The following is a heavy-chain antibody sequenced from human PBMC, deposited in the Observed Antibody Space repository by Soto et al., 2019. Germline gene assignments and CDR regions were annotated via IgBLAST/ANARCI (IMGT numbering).Heavy chain of an antibody. D-gene: IGHD2-21*02. CDR1: GFSFDEYG. V-gene: IGHV3-9*01. CDR2: ISRNSGTI. Sequence: EVQLVESGGGLVQPGRSLRLSCAASGFSFDEYGMHWVRQAPGKGLEWVSGISRNSGTIGYADSVKGRFSISRDNAKKSLYLQMNSLRAEDRALYYCAKSKGGTANGMDVWGQGTTVIVSS. CDR3: AKSKGGTANGMDV. J-gene: IGHJ6*02.